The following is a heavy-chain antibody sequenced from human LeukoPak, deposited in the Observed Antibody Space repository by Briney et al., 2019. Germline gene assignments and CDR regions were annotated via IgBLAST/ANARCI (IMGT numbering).Heavy chain of an antibody. D-gene: IGHD3-10*01. V-gene: IGHV3-30*18. J-gene: IGHJ3*02. CDR1: GFTFSSYG. CDR3: AKVLSGELWLGELFVFDI. Sequence: GGSLRLSCAASGFTFSSYGMHWVRQAPGKGLEWVAVISYDGSNKYYADSVKGRFTISRDNSKNTLYLQMNSLRAEDTAVYYCAKVLSGELWLGELFVFDIWGQGTMVTVSS. CDR2: ISYDGSNK.